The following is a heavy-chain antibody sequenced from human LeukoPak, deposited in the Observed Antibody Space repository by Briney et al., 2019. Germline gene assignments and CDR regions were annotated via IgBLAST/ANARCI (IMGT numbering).Heavy chain of an antibody. D-gene: IGHD3-10*01. CDR3: ARLDYYGSGSYLSDDY. V-gene: IGHV4-34*01. CDR2: INHSGST. J-gene: IGHJ4*02. CDR1: GVSFSGYY. Sequence: PSETLSLTCAVYGVSFSGYYWSWIRQPPGKGLEWIGEINHSGSTNYNPSLKSRVTISVDTSKNQFSLKLSSVTAADTAVYYCARLDYYGSGSYLSDDYWGQGTLVTVSS.